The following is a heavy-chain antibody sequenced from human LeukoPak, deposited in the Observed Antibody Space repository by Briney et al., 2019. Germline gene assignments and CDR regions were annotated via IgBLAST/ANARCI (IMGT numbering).Heavy chain of an antibody. Sequence: PSETLSLTCTVSGGSISSSSYFWGWIRQPPGKGLEWIGSIYYSGSTYYNPSLKSRVTISVDTSKNQFSLKLSSVTAADTAVYYCARRSSGWSRHFDYWGQGTLVTVSS. CDR1: GGSISSSSYF. J-gene: IGHJ4*02. D-gene: IGHD6-19*01. CDR3: ARRSSGWSRHFDY. V-gene: IGHV4-39*01. CDR2: IYYSGST.